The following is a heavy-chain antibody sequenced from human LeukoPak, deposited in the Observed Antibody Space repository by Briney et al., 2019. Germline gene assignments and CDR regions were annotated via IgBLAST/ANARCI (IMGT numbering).Heavy chain of an antibody. CDR1: GFTFSSYG. CDR3: AKDLDGWPL. CDR2: ISYDGSNK. Sequence: PGRSLRLSCAASGFTFSSYGMHWVRQAPGKGLEWVAVISYDGSNKYYADSVRGRFTISRDNSKNTLYLQMNSLRAEDTAVYYCAKDLDGWPLWGQGTLVTVSS. J-gene: IGHJ4*02. V-gene: IGHV3-30*18. D-gene: IGHD2-15*01.